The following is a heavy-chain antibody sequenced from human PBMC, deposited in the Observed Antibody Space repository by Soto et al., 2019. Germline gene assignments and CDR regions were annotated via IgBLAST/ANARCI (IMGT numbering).Heavy chain of an antibody. CDR1: GFTFSSYS. D-gene: IGHD5-18*01. CDR2: ISSSSSYI. CDR3: ARDTAMGQGGMDV. V-gene: IGHV3-21*01. J-gene: IGHJ6*02. Sequence: PGGSLRLSCAASGFTFSSYSMNWVRQAPGKGLEWVSSISSSSSYIYYADSVKGRFTISRDNAKNSLYLQMSSLRAEDTAVYYCARDTAMGQGGMDVWGQGTTVTVSS.